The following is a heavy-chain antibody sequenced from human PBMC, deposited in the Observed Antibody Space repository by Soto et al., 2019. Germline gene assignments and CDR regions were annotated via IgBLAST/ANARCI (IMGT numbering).Heavy chain of an antibody. CDR2: ISGSGGST. D-gene: IGHD3-22*01. J-gene: IGHJ5*02. Sequence: GGSLRLSCAASGFTFSSYAMSWFRQAPGKGLEWVSAISGSGGSTYYADSVKGRFTISRDNSKNTLYLQMNSLRAEDTAVYYCAKDTNYDSENWFDPWGQGTLVTVSS. CDR1: GFTFSSYA. CDR3: AKDTNYDSENWFDP. V-gene: IGHV3-23*01.